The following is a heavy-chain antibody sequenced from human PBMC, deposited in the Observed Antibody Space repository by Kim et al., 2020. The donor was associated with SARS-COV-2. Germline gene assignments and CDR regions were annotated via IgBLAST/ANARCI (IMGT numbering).Heavy chain of an antibody. CDR1: GFTFSDYY. CDR2: ISSSSSYT. J-gene: IGHJ4*02. CDR3: ARVGLMVRGAARRYFDY. Sequence: GGSLRLSCAASGFTFSDYYMSWIRQAPGKGLEWVSYISSSSSYTNYADSVKGRFTISRDNAKNSLYLQMNSLRAEDTAVYYCARVGLMVRGAARRYFDYWGQGTLVTVSS. D-gene: IGHD3-10*01. V-gene: IGHV3-11*05.